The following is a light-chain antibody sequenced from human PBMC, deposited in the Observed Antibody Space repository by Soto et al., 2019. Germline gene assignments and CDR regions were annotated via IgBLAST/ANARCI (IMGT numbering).Light chain of an antibody. Sequence: DIVMTQSPLSLPVTPGEPASISCRSSQSLLHSNGYNYLDWYLQKPGQSPQLLIYLGSNRASGVPDRFSGSGSGTDFTLKISRVEAEDVGLYYCMQALHSPRTFGQGTKVEIK. J-gene: IGKJ1*01. CDR3: MQALHSPRT. CDR1: QSLLHSNGYNY. V-gene: IGKV2-28*01. CDR2: LGS.